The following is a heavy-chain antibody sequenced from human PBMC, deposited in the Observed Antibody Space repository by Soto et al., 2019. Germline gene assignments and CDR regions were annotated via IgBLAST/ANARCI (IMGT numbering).Heavy chain of an antibody. V-gene: IGHV1-46*01. CDR1: GYSFTTYY. CDR2: VNPNGGFT. D-gene: IGHD3-10*01. J-gene: IGHJ4*02. CDR3: ARANRAWLKLLDY. Sequence: ASVKVSCKASGYSFTTYYMQWVRQAPGQGIEWKGIVNPNGGFTNYAQKFQGRVTMTRDTSTSTVYMELSSLKSEDTAVYYCARANRAWLKLLDYWGQGTQVTVSS.